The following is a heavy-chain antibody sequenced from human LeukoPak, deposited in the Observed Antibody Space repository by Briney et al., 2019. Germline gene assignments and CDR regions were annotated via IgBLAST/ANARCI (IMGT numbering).Heavy chain of an antibody. V-gene: IGHV3-21*01. Sequence: GGSLRLSCAASAFTFSSYSMNWVRQAPGKGLEWVSSISTSSNYIYYADSVKGRFTISRDNAKNSLYLQMNSLRAEDTAVYYCAELGITMIGGVWGKGTTVTISS. J-gene: IGHJ6*04. CDR1: AFTFSSYS. CDR2: ISTSSNYI. D-gene: IGHD3-10*02. CDR3: AELGITMIGGV.